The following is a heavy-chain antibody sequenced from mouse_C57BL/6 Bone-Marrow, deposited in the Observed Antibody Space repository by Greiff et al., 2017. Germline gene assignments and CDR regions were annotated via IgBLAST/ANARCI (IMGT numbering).Heavy chain of an antibody. CDR1: GYAFSSSW. D-gene: IGHD1-1*01. CDR3: ARGDYGSGYPYCDMDD. CDR2: IYPGDGDT. Sequence: VQGVESGPELVKPGASVQISCKASGYAFSSSWMNWVKQRPGKGLEWIGRIYPGDGDTNYNGKFKGKATLTADKSSSTAYMQLSSLTSEDSAVYFCARGDYGSGYPYCDMDDWGQGTSVTVSS. J-gene: IGHJ4*01. V-gene: IGHV1-82*01.